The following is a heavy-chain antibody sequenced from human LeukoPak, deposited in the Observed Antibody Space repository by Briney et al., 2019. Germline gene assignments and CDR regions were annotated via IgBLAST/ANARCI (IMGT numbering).Heavy chain of an antibody. V-gene: IGHV4-39*07. Sequence: SETLSLTCTVSGGSISSSSYYWGWIRQPPGKGLEWIGSIYYSGSTYYNPSLKSRVTISVDTSKNQFSLKLSSVTAADTAVYYCARGDLGIAVAGTIDYWGQGTLVTVSS. CDR2: IYYSGST. CDR3: ARGDLGIAVAGTIDY. J-gene: IGHJ4*02. D-gene: IGHD6-19*01. CDR1: GGSISSSSYY.